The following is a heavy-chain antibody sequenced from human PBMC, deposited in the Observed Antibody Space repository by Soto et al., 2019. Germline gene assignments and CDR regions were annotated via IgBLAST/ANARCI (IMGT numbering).Heavy chain of an antibody. V-gene: IGHV4-59*01. J-gene: IGHJ4*02. Sequence: SETLSLTCTVSGGSISSYYWSWIRQPPGKGLEWIGYIYYSGSTNYNPSLKSRVTISVDTSKNQFSLKLSSVTAADTAVYYCARVITWNYFWSGFHRAYFVYWGQGTLVTV. D-gene: IGHD3-3*01. CDR3: ARVITWNYFWSGFHRAYFVY. CDR1: GGSISSYY. CDR2: IYYSGST.